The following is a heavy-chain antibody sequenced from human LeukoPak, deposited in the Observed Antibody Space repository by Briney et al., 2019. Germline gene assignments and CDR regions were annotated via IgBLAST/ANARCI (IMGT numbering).Heavy chain of an antibody. Sequence: ASVKVSCKASGYTFTSYGISWVRQAPGRGLEWMGWISAYNGNTNYAQKLQGRVTMTTDTSTSTAYMELRSLRSDDTAVYYCARDQVAGLVPYYFDYWGQGTLVTVSS. CDR2: ISAYNGNT. V-gene: IGHV1-18*01. CDR3: ARDQVAGLVPYYFDY. D-gene: IGHD6-19*01. J-gene: IGHJ4*02. CDR1: GYTFTSYG.